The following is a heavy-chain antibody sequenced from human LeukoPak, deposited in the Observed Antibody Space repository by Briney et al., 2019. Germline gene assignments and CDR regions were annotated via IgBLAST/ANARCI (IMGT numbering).Heavy chain of an antibody. CDR3: ARARGVTVLYYYYGMDV. CDR2: INPSSGSP. J-gene: IGHJ6*02. D-gene: IGHD2-21*02. Sequence: ASVKVSCKASGYTFISDYIHWVRQAPGQGGEWMGVINPSSGSPSYAQNFQGRVTMTRDTSTSTVYMELSSLRPEDTAVYYCARARGVTVLYYYYGMDVWGQGTTVTVSS. V-gene: IGHV1-46*01. CDR1: GYTFISDY.